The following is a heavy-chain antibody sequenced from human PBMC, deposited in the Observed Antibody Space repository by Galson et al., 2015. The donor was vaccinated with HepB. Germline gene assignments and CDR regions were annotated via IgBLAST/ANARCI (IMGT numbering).Heavy chain of an antibody. J-gene: IGHJ2*01. CDR1: GYSFSTYW. CDR3: ARRGYCSNTTCYAIFDL. D-gene: IGHD2-2*01. CDR2: IYPGDSDT. V-gene: IGHV5-51*03. Sequence: QSGAEVKKSGESLKISCKGSGYSFSTYWIGWVRQMPGKGLEWMGIIYPGDSDTRYSPSFQGQVTISADKSISTAYLQWSSLKASDTAMYYCARRGYCSNTTCYAIFDLWGRGTLVTVSS.